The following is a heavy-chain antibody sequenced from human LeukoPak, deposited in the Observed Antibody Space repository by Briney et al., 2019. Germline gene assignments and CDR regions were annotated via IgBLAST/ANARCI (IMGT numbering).Heavy chain of an antibody. CDR2: IYYSGST. Sequence: PSETLSLTCTVSGGSISSYYWSWIRQPPGKGLEWIGYIYYSGSTNYNPSLKSRVTISVDTSKNQFSLKLSSVTAADTAVYYCARDGYSYGYGTKDYWGQGTLVTVSS. J-gene: IGHJ4*02. CDR3: ARDGYSYGYGTKDY. V-gene: IGHV4-59*12. CDR1: GGSISSYY. D-gene: IGHD5-18*01.